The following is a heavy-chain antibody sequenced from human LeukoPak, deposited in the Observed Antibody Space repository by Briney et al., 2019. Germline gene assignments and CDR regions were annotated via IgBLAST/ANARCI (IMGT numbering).Heavy chain of an antibody. CDR3: ATLLKRYSSSWYYDY. D-gene: IGHD6-13*01. Sequence: ASVKVSCKPSGGTFNTYAITWVRQAPGQGPEWMGVISPSGGSTIYAQKFKGRVTLTRDMSTSTGYLELSSLRSEDTAVYYCATLLKRYSSSWYYDYWGQGTLVTVSS. CDR2: ISPSGGST. V-gene: IGHV1-46*02. J-gene: IGHJ4*02. CDR1: GGTFNTYA.